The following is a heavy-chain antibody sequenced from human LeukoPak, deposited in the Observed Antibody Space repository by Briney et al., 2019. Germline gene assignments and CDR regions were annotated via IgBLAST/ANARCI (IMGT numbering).Heavy chain of an antibody. CDR2: ILSNFGTA. D-gene: IGHD2-15*01. Sequence: ASVKLSCKASGCTFSSYAISWVRQAPGQGLEWMGGILSNFGTANYAHTFQGRVTITADKSTSTAYMELSSLRSEDTAVYYCSIGVVVAARTWAFDIWGQGTMVTVSS. J-gene: IGHJ3*02. V-gene: IGHV1-69*06. CDR3: SIGVVVAARTWAFDI. CDR1: GCTFSSYA.